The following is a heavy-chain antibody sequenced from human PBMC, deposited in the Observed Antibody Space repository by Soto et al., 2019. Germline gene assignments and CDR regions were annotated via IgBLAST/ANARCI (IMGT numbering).Heavy chain of an antibody. Sequence: PGGSLRLSCAASGFTFSSYAMSWVRQAPGKGLEWVSAISGSGGSTYYADSVKGRFTISRDNSKNTLYLQMNSLRAEDTAVYYCAKEPRWTAARSGYYFDYWGQGTLVTV. J-gene: IGHJ4*02. CDR1: GFTFSSYA. CDR3: AKEPRWTAARSGYYFDY. D-gene: IGHD6-6*01. CDR2: ISGSGGST. V-gene: IGHV3-23*01.